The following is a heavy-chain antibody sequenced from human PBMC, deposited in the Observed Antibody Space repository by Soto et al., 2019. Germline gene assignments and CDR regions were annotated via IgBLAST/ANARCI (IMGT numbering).Heavy chain of an antibody. Sequence: SETLSLTCTVSGGSISSSSYYWGWVRQPPGKGLEWIGSIYYSGSTYYNPSLKSRVTISVDTSKNQFSLKLSSVTAADTAVYYCASFVDTAMVTSRFDYWGQGTLVTVSS. D-gene: IGHD5-18*01. J-gene: IGHJ4*02. CDR1: GGSISSSSYY. V-gene: IGHV4-39*01. CDR2: IYYSGST. CDR3: ASFVDTAMVTSRFDY.